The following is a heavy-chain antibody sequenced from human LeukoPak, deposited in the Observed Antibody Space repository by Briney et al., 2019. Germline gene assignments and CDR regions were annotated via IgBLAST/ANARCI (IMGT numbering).Heavy chain of an antibody. CDR3: ARGPRAAADDY. D-gene: IGHD6-13*01. Sequence: GASVKVSCKASGYTFTSSGISWGRQAPGQRLEWVGWINAVNGNTKYSPKFQGRVSITRDTSASTAYMELSSLTSEDTAVYYCARGPRAAADDYWGQGTLVTVSS. CDR1: GYTFTSSG. V-gene: IGHV1-3*01. J-gene: IGHJ4*02. CDR2: INAVNGNT.